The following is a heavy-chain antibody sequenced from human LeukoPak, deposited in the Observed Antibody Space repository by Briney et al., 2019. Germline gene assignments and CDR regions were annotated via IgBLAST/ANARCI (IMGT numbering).Heavy chain of an antibody. J-gene: IGHJ4*02. CDR3: AKVRAGYSSSWLFDY. CDR1: GFTFSSYW. V-gene: IGHV3-23*01. D-gene: IGHD6-13*01. CDR2: ISGSGGST. Sequence: PGGSLRLSCAASGFTFSSYWMHWVRQAPGKGLEWVSAISGSGGSTYYADSVKGRLTISRDNSKNTLYLQMNSLRAEDTAVYYCAKVRAGYSSSWLFDYWGQGTLVTVSS.